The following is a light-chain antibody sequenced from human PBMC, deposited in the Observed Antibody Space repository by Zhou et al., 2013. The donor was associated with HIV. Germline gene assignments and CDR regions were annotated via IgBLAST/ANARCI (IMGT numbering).Light chain of an antibody. J-gene: IGKJ2*01. CDR3: QQANSFPRT. CDR2: AAS. V-gene: IGKV1-39*01. CDR1: QDISNY. Sequence: DIQMTQSPSSLSASIGDRVTITCQASQDISNYLNWYQQKPGKAPKLLIYAASSLQSGVPSRFSGSGSGTDFTLTISSLQPEDFATYYCQQANSFPRTFGQGTKLEIK.